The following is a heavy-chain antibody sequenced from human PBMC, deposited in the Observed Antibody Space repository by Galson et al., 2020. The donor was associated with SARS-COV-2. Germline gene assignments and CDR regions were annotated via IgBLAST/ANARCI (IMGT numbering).Heavy chain of an antibody. D-gene: IGHD3-10*01. CDR3: ASSLWFGELLWGMDV. J-gene: IGHJ6*02. Sequence: GGSLRLSCAASGFTFSSYAMHWVRQAPGKGLEWVAVISYDGSNKYYADSVKGRFTISRDNSKNTLYLQMNSLRAEDTAVYYCASSLWFGELLWGMDVWGQGTTVTVSS. CDR1: GFTFSSYA. CDR2: ISYDGSNK. V-gene: IGHV3-30*04.